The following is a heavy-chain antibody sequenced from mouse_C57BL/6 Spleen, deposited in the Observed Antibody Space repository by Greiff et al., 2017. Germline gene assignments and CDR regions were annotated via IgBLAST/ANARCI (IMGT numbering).Heavy chain of an antibody. J-gene: IGHJ4*01. CDR3: AIDGYYAMDY. V-gene: IGHV1-64*01. CDR2: IHPTSGST. D-gene: IGHD2-3*01. CDR1: GYTFTSYW. Sequence: QVQLQQPGAELVKPGASVKLSCKASGYTFTSYWMHWVQQRPGQGLEWIGMIHPTSGSTNYNEKFKSKATLPVDKSSSTAYMQLSSLTSEDSAVYYCAIDGYYAMDYWGQGTSVTVAS.